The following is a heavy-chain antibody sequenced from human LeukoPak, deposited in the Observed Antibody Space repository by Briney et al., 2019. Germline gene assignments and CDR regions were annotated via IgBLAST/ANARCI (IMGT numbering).Heavy chain of an antibody. D-gene: IGHD6-19*01. CDR3: ARAAAVTGQFES. Sequence: SETLSLTCTVSGGSISSSSYYWGWIRQPPGKGLEWIGSIYYSGSTYYNPSLKSRVTISVDKSNNSFSLSLTSVTAADTAFYYCARAAAVTGQFESWGQGTLVTVSS. V-gene: IGHV4-39*07. CDR1: GGSISSSSYY. CDR2: IYYSGST. J-gene: IGHJ4*02.